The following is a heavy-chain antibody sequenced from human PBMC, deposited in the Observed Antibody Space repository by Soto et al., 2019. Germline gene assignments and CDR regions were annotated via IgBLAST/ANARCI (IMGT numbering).Heavy chain of an antibody. D-gene: IGHD6-19*01. CDR2: IYYSGST. J-gene: IGHJ6*02. V-gene: IGHV4-59*01. Sequence: SETLSLTYTVSGGSISTYYWSWIRQPPGKGLEWIGYIYYSGSTSYNPSLKSRVTVSVDTSKNQFSLKLRSVTAADTAVYSFASGRSSGWDQGYGMDVWGQGTTVTVSS. CDR3: ASGRSSGWDQGYGMDV. CDR1: GGSISTYY.